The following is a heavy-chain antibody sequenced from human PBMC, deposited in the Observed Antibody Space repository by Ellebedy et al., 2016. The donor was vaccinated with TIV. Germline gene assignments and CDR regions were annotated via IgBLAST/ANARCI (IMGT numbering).Heavy chain of an antibody. CDR3: ARAIGSGSSL. CDR2: MKQDGSEK. V-gene: IGHV3-7*01. CDR1: GFTFSNYW. Sequence: GGSLRLXCVASGFTFSNYWMSWVRQAPGKGLEWVANMKQDGSEKYYVDSVKGRFTISRDNAKNSLYLQMNSLRADDTAVYYCARAIGSGSSLWGQGTMVTVSS. J-gene: IGHJ3*01. D-gene: IGHD1-26*01.